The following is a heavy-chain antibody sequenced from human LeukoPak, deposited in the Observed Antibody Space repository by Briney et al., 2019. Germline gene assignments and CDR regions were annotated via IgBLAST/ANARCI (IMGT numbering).Heavy chain of an antibody. Sequence: GGSLTLSCAASVFTFSSYGINWVRRAPGKGLKWVSYISSSGSTIYYAHSLKGRFTISRDNAKNSLYPQMNSLRAEDTAVYYCGRDRLRDFDIWGRGTMVTVSS. CDR3: GRDRLRDFDI. CDR2: ISSSGSTI. J-gene: IGHJ3*02. D-gene: IGHD2-21*01. CDR1: VFTFSSYG. V-gene: IGHV3-48*03.